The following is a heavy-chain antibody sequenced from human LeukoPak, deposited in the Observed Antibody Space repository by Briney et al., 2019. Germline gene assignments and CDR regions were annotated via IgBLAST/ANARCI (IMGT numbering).Heavy chain of an antibody. J-gene: IGHJ5*02. Sequence: SETLSLTCTVSGGSISSSNYYWGWIRQPPGKGLEWIGIIHYSGSTYHNPSLKSRATISVDTSKNQFSLKLSSVIAADTAVYYCARHGGYDRSGYWFDPWGQGTLVTVS. CDR2: IHYSGST. CDR1: GGSISSSNYY. V-gene: IGHV4-39*01. D-gene: IGHD3-22*01. CDR3: ARHGGYDRSGYWFDP.